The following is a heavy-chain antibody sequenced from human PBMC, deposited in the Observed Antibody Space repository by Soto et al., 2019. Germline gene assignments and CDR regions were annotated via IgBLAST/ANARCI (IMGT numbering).Heavy chain of an antibody. CDR3: VKPVPPNYYLVDL. CDR1: GFTFSSYP. J-gene: IGHJ4*01. Sequence: GGSLRLSCSASGFTFSSYPMHWVRQAPGKGLEYVSAISPNGGSTYYADSVKGRFTISRDNSKNTLYLQMSSLRAEDTAVYYCVKPVPPNYYLVDLWGQGTQVTVSS. CDR2: ISPNGGST. D-gene: IGHD3-10*01. V-gene: IGHV3-64D*06.